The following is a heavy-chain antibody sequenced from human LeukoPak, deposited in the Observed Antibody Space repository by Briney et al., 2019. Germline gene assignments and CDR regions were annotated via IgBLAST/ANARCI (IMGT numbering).Heavy chain of an antibody. CDR2: ISYDGSNK. CDR1: GFAFSSYA. J-gene: IGHJ1*01. CDR3: AREEGITIFGVVIGAEYFQH. D-gene: IGHD3-3*01. Sequence: GGSLRLSCAPSGFAFSSYAMHWVRQAPGKGLEWVAVISYDGSNKYYADSVKGRFTISRDNSKNTLYLQMNSLRAEDTAVYYCAREEGITIFGVVIGAEYFQHWGQGTLVTVSS. V-gene: IGHV3-30-3*01.